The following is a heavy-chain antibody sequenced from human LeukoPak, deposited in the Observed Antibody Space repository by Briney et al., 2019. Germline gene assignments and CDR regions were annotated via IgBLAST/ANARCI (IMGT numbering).Heavy chain of an antibody. CDR1: GYTFTSYD. D-gene: IGHD3-10*01. J-gene: IGHJ4*02. CDR2: MNPNSGNT. CDR3: ARGQLWFGDSDY. V-gene: IGHV1-8*01. Sequence: ASVKVSCKASGYTFTSYDINWVRQATGQGLEWRGWMNPNSGNTVYAQKFQGRDTMTRNTSISTAYMEMSSLRSEDTAVYYCARGQLWFGDSDYWGQGTLVTVSS.